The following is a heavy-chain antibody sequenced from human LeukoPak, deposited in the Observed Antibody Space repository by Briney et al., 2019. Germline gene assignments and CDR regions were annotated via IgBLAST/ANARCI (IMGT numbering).Heavy chain of an antibody. CDR2: INHSGST. J-gene: IGHJ4*02. CDR3: ARGPLDSSGYYYAFDY. D-gene: IGHD3-22*01. V-gene: IGHV4-34*01. Sequence: SETLSLTCAVYSGSFSGYYWSWIRQPPGKGLEWIGEINHSGSTNYNPSLKSRVTISVDTSKNQFSLKLSSVTAADTAVYYCARGPLDSSGYYYAFDYWGQGTLVTVSS. CDR1: SGSFSGYY.